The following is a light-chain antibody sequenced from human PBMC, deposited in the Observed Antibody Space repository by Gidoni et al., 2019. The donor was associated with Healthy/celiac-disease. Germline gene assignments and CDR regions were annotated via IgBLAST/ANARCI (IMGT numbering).Light chain of an antibody. J-gene: IGKJ4*01. CDR2: DAS. V-gene: IGKV1-33*01. CDR1: QDISNY. CDR3: QQYDNLPPLT. Sequence: LSASVGDRVTITCQASQDISNYLNWYQQKPGKAPKLLIYDASNLETGVPSRFSGSGSGTDFTFTISSLQPEDIATYYCQQYDNLPPLTFGGGTKVEIK.